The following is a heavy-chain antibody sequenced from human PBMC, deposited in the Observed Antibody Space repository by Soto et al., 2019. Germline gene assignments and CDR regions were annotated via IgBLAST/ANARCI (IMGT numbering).Heavy chain of an antibody. CDR3: ARGRDGYTPVDY. V-gene: IGHV3-21*01. CDR1: GFIFSSYG. CDR2: ISSSGSHA. Sequence: EVQLVESGGGLVKPGGSLRLSCAASGFIFSSYGMNWVRQAPGKGLEWVSCISSSGSHAYYADSVKGRFTISRDNAKEPLYLQMNSLRAEDPAVYYCARGRDGYTPVDYWGQGTLVTVPS. D-gene: IGHD1-1*01. J-gene: IGHJ4*02.